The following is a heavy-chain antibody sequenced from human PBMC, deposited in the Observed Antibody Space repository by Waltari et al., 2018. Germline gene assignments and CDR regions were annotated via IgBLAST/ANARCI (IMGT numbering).Heavy chain of an antibody. J-gene: IGHJ4*02. CDR3: ARGYRSSWYSELFDY. CDR1: GGSFSGYY. D-gene: IGHD6-13*01. CDR2: INQSGST. V-gene: IGHV4-34*01. Sequence: QVQLQQWGAGLLKPSETLSLTCAVYGGSFSGYYWSWSSQPPGKGLEWIGEINQSGSTNYNPSLKSRGTISVDTSKNQFSLKLSSVTAADTAVYYCARGYRSSWYSELFDYWGQGTLVTVSS.